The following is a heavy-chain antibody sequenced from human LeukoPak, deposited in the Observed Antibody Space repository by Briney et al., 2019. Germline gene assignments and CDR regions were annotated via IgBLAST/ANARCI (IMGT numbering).Heavy chain of an antibody. Sequence: GGSLRLSCAASGFTFDDYAMHWVRQAPGKGLEWVSGISWNSGSIGYADSVKGRFTISRDNAKNSLYLQMNSLRAEDTALYYCAKGLRFGGVIVMKDYFDYWGQGTLVTVSS. V-gene: IGHV3-9*01. J-gene: IGHJ4*02. CDR2: ISWNSGSI. D-gene: IGHD3-16*02. CDR1: GFTFDDYA. CDR3: AKGLRFGGVIVMKDYFDY.